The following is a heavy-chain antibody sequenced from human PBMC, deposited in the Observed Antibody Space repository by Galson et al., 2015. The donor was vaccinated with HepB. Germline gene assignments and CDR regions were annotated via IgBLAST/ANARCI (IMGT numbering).Heavy chain of an antibody. CDR1: GFTFGDYP. D-gene: IGHD3-3*01. V-gene: IGHV3-49*03. J-gene: IGHJ6*02. CDR2: IRSEAYGGTT. Sequence: SLRLSCAASGFTFGDYPMSWFRQAPGKGLEWVGFIRSEAYGGTTEYAASVKSRFAISRDDSRSVAYLQMNSLKTEDTAVYYCTRDVLRFLDGGGGEEDVWGQGTTVTVSS. CDR3: TRDVLRFLDGGGGEEDV.